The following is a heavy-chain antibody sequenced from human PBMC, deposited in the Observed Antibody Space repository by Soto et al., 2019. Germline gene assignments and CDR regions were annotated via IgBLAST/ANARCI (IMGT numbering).Heavy chain of an antibody. Sequence: SETLSLTCTFSCGSIISYYWSWIRQPAGKGLEWIGRIYTSGSTNYNPSLKSRVTMSVDTSKNQFSLKLSSVTAADTAVYYCAREDDIVAGTYYWGQGTLVTVSS. CDR2: IYTSGST. D-gene: IGHD5-12*01. V-gene: IGHV4-4*07. J-gene: IGHJ4*02. CDR3: AREDDIVAGTYY. CDR1: CGSIISYY.